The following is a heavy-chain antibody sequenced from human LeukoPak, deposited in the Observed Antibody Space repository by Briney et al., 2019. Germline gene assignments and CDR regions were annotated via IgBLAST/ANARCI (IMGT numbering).Heavy chain of an antibody. J-gene: IGHJ4*02. CDR1: GGSISSGDDY. D-gene: IGHD4-23*01. CDR2: IYYSGGT. V-gene: IGHV4-30-4*01. CDR3: ARDLLNEGNHLDY. Sequence: SQTLSLTCTVSGGSISSGDDYWSWLRQPPGKGLEWIGYIYYSGGTYYNPSLKSRVTISVDTSKNQFSLKLSSVTAADTAVYYCARDLLNEGNHLDYWGQGTLVTVSS.